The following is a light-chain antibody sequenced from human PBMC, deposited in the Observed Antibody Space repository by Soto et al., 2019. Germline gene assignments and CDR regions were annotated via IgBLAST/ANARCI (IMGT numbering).Light chain of an antibody. CDR3: QHYGGSPSFT. Sequence: EIVLTQSPGTLSLSPGERATLSCRASQSVSSSYLGWYQQKPGQAPRLLIYGASGRATGIPDRFSGSGSGTDFTLTISRLEREDFAVYYCQHYGGSPSFTFGPGTKVDIK. J-gene: IGKJ3*01. V-gene: IGKV3-20*01. CDR2: GAS. CDR1: QSVSSSY.